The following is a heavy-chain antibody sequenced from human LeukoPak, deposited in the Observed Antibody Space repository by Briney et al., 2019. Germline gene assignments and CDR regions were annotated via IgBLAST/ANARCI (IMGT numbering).Heavy chain of an antibody. CDR1: GSSFTSYW. V-gene: IGHV5-51*01. CDR3: ATQDIVATINAFDI. Sequence: GAALKISYKGAGSSFTSYWIGWGRPMPGKGVGWRGIIYPGDSDNRYSPSFQGQVTISADKSISTAYLQWSSLKASDTAMYYCATQDIVATINAFDIWGQGTMVTVSS. J-gene: IGHJ3*02. D-gene: IGHD5-12*01. CDR2: IYPGDSDN.